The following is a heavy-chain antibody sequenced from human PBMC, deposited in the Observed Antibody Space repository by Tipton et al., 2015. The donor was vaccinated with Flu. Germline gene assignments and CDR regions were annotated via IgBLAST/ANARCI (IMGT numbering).Heavy chain of an antibody. CDR1: GFTFSSYD. V-gene: IGHV3-33*08. CDR2: IWYDGSNK. D-gene: IGHD3-9*01. J-gene: IGHJ4*02. CDR3: ARGYDILTDGGGYFDY. Sequence: SLRLSCAASGFTFSSYDMHWVRQAPGKGLEWVAGIWYDGSNKYYADSVKGRFTISRDNSKNTLYLQMNSLRAEDTAVYYCARGYDILTDGGGYFDYWGQGTLVTVSS.